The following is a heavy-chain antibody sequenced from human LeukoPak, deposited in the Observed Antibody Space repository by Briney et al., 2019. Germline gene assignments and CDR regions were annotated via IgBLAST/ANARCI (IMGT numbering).Heavy chain of an antibody. Sequence: GGSLRLSCVASGFTFSSYAMSWVRQAPGKGLEWVSAISGSGGSTYYADSVKGRFTISRDNSKNTLYLQMNSLRAEDTAVYYCAKDYCSSTSCYEDYWGQGTLVTVSS. CDR2: ISGSGGST. CDR1: GFTFSSYA. V-gene: IGHV3-23*01. D-gene: IGHD2-2*01. CDR3: AKDYCSSTSCYEDY. J-gene: IGHJ4*02.